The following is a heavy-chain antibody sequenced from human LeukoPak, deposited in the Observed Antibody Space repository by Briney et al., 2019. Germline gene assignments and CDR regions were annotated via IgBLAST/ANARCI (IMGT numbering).Heavy chain of an antibody. Sequence: PSETLSLTCAVYGGSFSGYYWSWIRQPPGKGLEWIGEINHSGSTNYNPSLKSRVTISVDTSKNQFSLKLSSVTAADTAVYYCARGRLRGYYGSGRPFGYWGQGTLVTVSS. CDR2: INHSGST. V-gene: IGHV4-34*01. CDR3: ARGRLRGYYGSGRPFGY. D-gene: IGHD3-10*01. CDR1: GGSFSGYY. J-gene: IGHJ4*02.